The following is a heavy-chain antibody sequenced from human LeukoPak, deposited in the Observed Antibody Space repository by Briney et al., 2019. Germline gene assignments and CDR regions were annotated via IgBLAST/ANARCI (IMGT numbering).Heavy chain of an antibody. CDR1: GFTFSSYA. CDR2: ISYDGSNK. CDR3: ARASTPLRYFDWLPEDY. J-gene: IGHJ4*02. Sequence: GGSLRLSCAASGFTFSSYAMPWVRQAPGKGLEWVAVISYDGSNKYYADSVKGRFTISRDNSKNTLYLQMNSLRAEDTAVYYCARASTPLRYFDWLPEDYWGQGTLVTVSS. D-gene: IGHD3-9*01. V-gene: IGHV3-30-3*01.